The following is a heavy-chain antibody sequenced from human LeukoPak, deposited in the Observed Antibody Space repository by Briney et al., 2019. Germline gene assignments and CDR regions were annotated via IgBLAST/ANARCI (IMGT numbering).Heavy chain of an antibody. D-gene: IGHD3-22*01. J-gene: IGHJ4*02. CDR2: ISGSGGKT. Sequence: GGSLRLSCAASGFAFSSYAMSWVRQAPGKGLEWVSGISGSGGKTYYADSVKGRFTISRDNSKNTLYLQMNSLRAEDTAVYYCTNPGSSGWGQGTLVTVSS. CDR1: GFAFSSYA. CDR3: TNPGSSG. V-gene: IGHV3-23*01.